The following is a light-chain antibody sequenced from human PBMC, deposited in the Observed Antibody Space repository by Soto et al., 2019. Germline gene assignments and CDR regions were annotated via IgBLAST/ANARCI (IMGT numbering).Light chain of an antibody. V-gene: IGKV3D-20*01. CDR3: QQYGSSPA. CDR2: DTS. J-gene: IGKJ1*01. CDR1: QSVVGGY. Sequence: DIVLTQSPATLSLSPGDRVTLSCGASQSVVGGYFAWYQQKPGLAPRLIIYDTSIRASGIPDRISGSGSGTHFTLTISRLEPEDFAVYYGQQYGSSPAFGQGTKVEIK.